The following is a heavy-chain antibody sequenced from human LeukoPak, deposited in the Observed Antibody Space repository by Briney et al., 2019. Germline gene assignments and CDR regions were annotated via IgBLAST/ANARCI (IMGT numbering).Heavy chain of an antibody. CDR3: ARAGDILTGHRKYNWFDP. CDR2: IYHSGST. Sequence: PSQTLSLTCTVSGGSISSGGYYWSWIRQPPGKGLEWIGYIYHSGSTYYNPSLKSRVTISVDRSKNQFSLKLSSVTAADTAVYYCARAGDILTGHRKYNWFDPWGQGTLVTVSS. V-gene: IGHV4-30-2*01. CDR1: GGSISSGGYY. D-gene: IGHD3-9*01. J-gene: IGHJ5*02.